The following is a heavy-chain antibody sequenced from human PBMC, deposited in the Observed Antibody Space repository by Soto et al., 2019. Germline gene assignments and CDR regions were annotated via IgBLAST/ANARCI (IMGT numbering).Heavy chain of an antibody. Sequence: KVSCKTSGGTFNTYAISWVRQAPGQGLEWMGGIIPIFGTTNYAQKFQGRVTVTADESTDTVYMELSSLRSEDTAIYYCATRPPTNYYDSSGYYAYWGQGTLVTVSS. CDR2: IIPIFGTT. J-gene: IGHJ4*02. D-gene: IGHD3-22*01. V-gene: IGHV1-69*01. CDR3: ATRPPTNYYDSSGYYAY. CDR1: GGTFNTYA.